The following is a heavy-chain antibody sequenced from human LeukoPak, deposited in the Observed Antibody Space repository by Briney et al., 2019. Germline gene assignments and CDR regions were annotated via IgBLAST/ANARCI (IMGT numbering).Heavy chain of an antibody. CDR2: IYYSGST. CDR1: GGSMSSSSYY. V-gene: IGHV4-39*01. CDR3: ARMTADSSGYYYYFDY. D-gene: IGHD3-22*01. J-gene: IGHJ4*02. Sequence: SETLSLTCTVSGGSMSSSSYYWGWIRQPPGKGLEWIGSIYYSGSTYYNPSLKSRVTISVDASKNQFSLKLSSVTAAGTAVYYCARMTADSSGYYYYFDYWGQGTPVTVSS.